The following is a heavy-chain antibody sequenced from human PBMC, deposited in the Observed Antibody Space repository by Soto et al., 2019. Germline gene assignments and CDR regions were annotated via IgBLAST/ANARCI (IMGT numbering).Heavy chain of an antibody. J-gene: IGHJ3*02. CDR1: GGTFSSYA. Sequence: QVQLVQSGAEVKKPGSSVKVSCKASGGTFSSYAISWVRQAPGQGLEWMGGIIPISGTAHYAQKFQGRLMITAELFTATAYLELRSLRSEATAGYYFARGLKGYDDSSGYAFDIWGQETMVTVSS. CDR3: ARGLKGYDDSSGYAFDI. V-gene: IGHV1-69*01. CDR2: IIPISGTA. D-gene: IGHD3-22*01.